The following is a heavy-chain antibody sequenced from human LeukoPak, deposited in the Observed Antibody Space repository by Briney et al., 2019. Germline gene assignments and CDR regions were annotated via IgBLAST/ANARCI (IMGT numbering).Heavy chain of an antibody. CDR2: ISGSGGNT. CDR3: ARDLAVAVPDY. V-gene: IGHV3-23*01. Sequence: GGSLRLSCAASGLTFSSYAMNWVRQAPGKGLEWVSAISGSGGNTYYADSVKGRFTISRDNAKNSLYLQMNSLRAEDTAVYYCARDLAVAVPDYWGQGTLVTVSS. CDR1: GLTFSSYA. J-gene: IGHJ4*02. D-gene: IGHD6-19*01.